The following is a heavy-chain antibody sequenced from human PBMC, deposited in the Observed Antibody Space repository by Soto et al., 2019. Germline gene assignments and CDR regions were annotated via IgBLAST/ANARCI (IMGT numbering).Heavy chain of an antibody. D-gene: IGHD4-17*01. V-gene: IGHV4-39*01. J-gene: IGHJ3*02. CDR3: ARRRYGDFYDAFDI. Sequence: LSLTCTVSGGSISRSSYYLVWIRQPPGKGLEWIGSIYYSGSTYYNPSLKSRVTISVDTSKNQFSLKLSSVTAADTAVYYCARRRYGDFYDAFDIWGQGTMVTVS. CDR2: IYYSGST. CDR1: GGSISRSSYY.